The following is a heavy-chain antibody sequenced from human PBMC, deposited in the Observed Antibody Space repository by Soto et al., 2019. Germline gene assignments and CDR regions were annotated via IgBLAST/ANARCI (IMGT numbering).Heavy chain of an antibody. Sequence: QVQLVESGGGFVQPGRSLSLSCAASGFSFRRFGLHWVRQAPGTGLEWVAGLSFDGITKHYAVSVKGRFTISRDNSKNTMYLQMNSLRPEDTSRADCAKDGAWELLPAYGRDVGGPGTTGTVAS. J-gene: IGHJ6*01. CDR2: LSFDGITK. CDR3: AKDGAWELLPAYGRDV. V-gene: IGHV3-30*18. CDR1: GFSFRRFG. D-gene: IGHD1-26*01.